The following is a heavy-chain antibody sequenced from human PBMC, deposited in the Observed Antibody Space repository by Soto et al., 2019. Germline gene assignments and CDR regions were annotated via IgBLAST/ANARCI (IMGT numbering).Heavy chain of an antibody. D-gene: IGHD3-9*01. CDR2: INHSGST. Sequence: QVQLQRWGAGLLKPSETLSLTCAVYGGSFSGYYWSWIRQPPGKGLEWIGEINHSGSTNYNPSLKSRVTISVDTSKNQFSLKLSSVTAADTAVYYCARGEDYDILTGYFYWYFDLWGRGTLVTVSS. J-gene: IGHJ2*01. CDR1: GGSFSGYY. V-gene: IGHV4-34*01. CDR3: ARGEDYDILTGYFYWYFDL.